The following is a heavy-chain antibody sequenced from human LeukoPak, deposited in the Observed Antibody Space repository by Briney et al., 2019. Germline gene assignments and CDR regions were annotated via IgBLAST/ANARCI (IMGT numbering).Heavy chain of an antibody. CDR3: AKDRYSGYDFSYYYYGMDV. D-gene: IGHD5-12*01. CDR2: ISSSGGST. Sequence: GGSLRLSCAASGFTFSSYAMSWVRQAPGKGLEWVSAISSSGGSTYYADSVKGRFTISRDNSKNTLYLQMNSLRAEDTAVYYCAKDRYSGYDFSYYYYGMDVWGQGTTVTVSS. J-gene: IGHJ6*02. V-gene: IGHV3-23*01. CDR1: GFTFSSYA.